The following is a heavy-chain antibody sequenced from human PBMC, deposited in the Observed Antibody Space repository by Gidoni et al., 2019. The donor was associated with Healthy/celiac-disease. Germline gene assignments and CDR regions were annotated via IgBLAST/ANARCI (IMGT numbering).Heavy chain of an antibody. V-gene: IGHV4-39*01. CDR1: GGSIRSSSYY. J-gene: IGHJ4*02. CDR3: ARHPHRDYGDYVFDY. D-gene: IGHD4-17*01. Sequence: QLQLQESGPGLVKPSETLSLTCTVSGGSIRSSSYYWGWIRQPPGKGLEWIGSIYYSGSTYYNPSLKSRVTISVDTSKNQFSLKLSSVTAADTAVYYCARHPHRDYGDYVFDYWGQGTLVTVSS. CDR2: IYYSGST.